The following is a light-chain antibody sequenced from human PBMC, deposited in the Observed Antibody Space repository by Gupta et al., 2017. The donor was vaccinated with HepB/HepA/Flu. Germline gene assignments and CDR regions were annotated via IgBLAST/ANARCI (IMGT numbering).Light chain of an antibody. CDR2: CNN. J-gene: IGLJ3*02. CDR1: SSNIVAGYD. V-gene: IGLV1-40*01. CDR3: NSSDNSLSAWV. Sequence: QSVLTQPPSVSGAPSPRVTISCTGGSSNIVAGYDVQWYQQLPGTAPKLLIVCNNNRPSGVVDRCSCHTAGTYASPQTIGLQTEEEADDYCNSSDNSLSAWVFGGGTKLTVL.